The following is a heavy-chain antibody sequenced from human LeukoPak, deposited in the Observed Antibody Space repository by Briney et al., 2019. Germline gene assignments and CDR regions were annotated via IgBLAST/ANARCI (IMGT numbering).Heavy chain of an antibody. D-gene: IGHD3-10*01. CDR1: GYTFTSYD. J-gene: IGHJ4*02. CDR3: ARVWFGELFEFDY. CDR2: MNPNSGNT. V-gene: IGHV1-8*01. Sequence: ASAKVSCKASGYTFTSYDINWVRQATGQGLEWMGWMNPNSGNTGYAQKFQGRVTMTRNTSISTAYMELSSLRSEDTAVYYCARVWFGELFEFDYWGQGTLVTVSS.